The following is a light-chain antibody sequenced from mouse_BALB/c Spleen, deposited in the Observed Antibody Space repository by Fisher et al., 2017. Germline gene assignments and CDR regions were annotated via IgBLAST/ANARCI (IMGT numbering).Light chain of an antibody. V-gene: IGKV4-59*01. CDR2: DTS. CDR1: SSISY. Sequence: IVITQTTAIMSASLGERVTMTCSASSSISYMHWYQQKSGTSPKRWIYDTSKLASGVPARFSGSGSGTSYSLTISSMEAEDAATYYCQQWSSNPPTFGSGTKLEIK. J-gene: IGKJ4*01. CDR3: QQWSSNPPT.